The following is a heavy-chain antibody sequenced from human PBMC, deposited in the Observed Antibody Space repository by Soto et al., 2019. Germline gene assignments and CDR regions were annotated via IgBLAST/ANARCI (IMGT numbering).Heavy chain of an antibody. Sequence: PSETLSLTCTVSGGSISSYYWSWIRQPPGKGLEWIGYIYYSGSTNYNPSLKSRVTISVDTSKNQFSLKLSSVTAADTAVYYCARAGRDGYNFFQHWGQGTLVTVSS. CDR2: IYYSGST. J-gene: IGHJ1*01. V-gene: IGHV4-59*01. D-gene: IGHD5-12*01. CDR1: GGSISSYY. CDR3: ARAGRDGYNFFQH.